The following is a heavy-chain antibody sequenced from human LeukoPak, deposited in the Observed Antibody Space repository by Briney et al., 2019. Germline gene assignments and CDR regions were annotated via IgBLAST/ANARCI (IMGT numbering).Heavy chain of an antibody. V-gene: IGHV4-59*01. J-gene: IGHJ5*02. Sequence: PSETLSLTCTVSSGSISSYYWSWIRQPPGKGLEWIGYIYYSGSTNYNPSLKSRVTISVDTSKNQFSLKLSSVTAADTAVYYCARLGSEAAAGWSIEPLWFDPWGQGTLVTVSS. CDR2: IYYSGST. CDR3: ARLGSEAAAGWSIEPLWFDP. CDR1: SGSISSYY. D-gene: IGHD6-13*01.